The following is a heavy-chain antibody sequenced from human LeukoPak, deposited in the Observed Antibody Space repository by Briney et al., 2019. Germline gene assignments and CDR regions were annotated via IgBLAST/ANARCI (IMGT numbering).Heavy chain of an antibody. V-gene: IGHV3-23*01. CDR2: ISPSGGIT. D-gene: IGHD5-24*01. J-gene: IGHJ4*02. CDR1: GFTFSSHG. CDR3: AKVITMATIPTLTD. Sequence: GGSLRLSCAASGFTFSSHGMNWVRQAPGKGLEWVAGISPSGGITYYTDSVKGRFTISRDNSKNTVSLQMNSLRPEDTAVYYCAKVITMATIPTLTDWGQGTLVTVSS.